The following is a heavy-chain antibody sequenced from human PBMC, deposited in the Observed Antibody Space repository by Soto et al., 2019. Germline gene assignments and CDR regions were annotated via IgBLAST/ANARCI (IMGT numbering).Heavy chain of an antibody. D-gene: IGHD2-15*01. J-gene: IGHJ5*02. Sequence: EVQLVESGGGLVQPGGSLKLSCAASGFTFSGSAMHWVRQASGKGLEWVGRIRSKANSYATAYAASVKGRFTISRDDSKNTAYLQMNSLKTEDTAVYYCTRHVIVVVARRRDNWFDPWGQRTLVTVSS. CDR2: IRSKANSYAT. CDR1: GFTFSGSA. V-gene: IGHV3-73*02. CDR3: TRHVIVVVARRRDNWFDP.